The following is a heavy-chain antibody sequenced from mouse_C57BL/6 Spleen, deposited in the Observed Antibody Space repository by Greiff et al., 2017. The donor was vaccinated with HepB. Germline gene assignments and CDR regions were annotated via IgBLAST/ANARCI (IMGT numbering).Heavy chain of an antibody. V-gene: IGHV1-59*01. Sequence: VQLQQPGAELVRPGPSVKLPCKASGYTFTSYWMHWVKQRPGQGLEWIGVIDPSDSYTNYNQKFKGKATLTVDTSSSTAYMQLSSLTSEDSAVYYCARERGGYYFDYWGQGTTLTVSS. J-gene: IGHJ2*01. CDR3: ARERGGYYFDY. CDR1: GYTFTSYW. CDR2: IDPSDSYT. D-gene: IGHD1-1*02.